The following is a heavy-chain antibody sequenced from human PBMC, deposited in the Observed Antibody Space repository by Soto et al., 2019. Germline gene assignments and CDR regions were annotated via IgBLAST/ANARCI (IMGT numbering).Heavy chain of an antibody. D-gene: IGHD1-26*01. CDR2: INPSGGST. V-gene: IGHV1-46*01. CDR3: ASDFSWSYYYYYGMDV. J-gene: IGHJ6*02. CDR1: GYTFTSYY. Sequence: QVQLVQSVAEGKKTGASVKVSCKASGYTFTSYYMHWVRQAPGQGLECMGIINPSGGSTSYAQKFQGRVTMNRDTSTSTVYMELSSLSSEDTAVYYCASDFSWSYYYYYGMDVWCQGTTVTVSS.